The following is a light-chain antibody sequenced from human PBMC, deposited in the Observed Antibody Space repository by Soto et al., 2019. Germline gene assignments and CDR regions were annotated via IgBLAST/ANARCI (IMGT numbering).Light chain of an antibody. CDR1: SSNIGSNY. CDR2: RNN. Sequence: QSVLTQPPSASGTPGQRVTISCSGSSSNIGSNYVYWYQQLPGTAPKLLIDRNNQRPSGVPDRVSGSKSGTSASLAISGLRSEDEADYYCAAWDDSLSGYVFGTGTKLTVL. CDR3: AAWDDSLSGYV. J-gene: IGLJ1*01. V-gene: IGLV1-47*01.